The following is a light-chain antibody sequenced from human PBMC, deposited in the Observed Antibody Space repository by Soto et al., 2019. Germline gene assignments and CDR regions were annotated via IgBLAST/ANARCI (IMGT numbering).Light chain of an antibody. J-gene: IGLJ3*02. V-gene: IGLV2-23*01. Sequence: QSALTQPASVSGSPGQSITISCTGSSSDVGSYTFVSWYQHHPGKAPKLMIYEATKRPSGVSHRFSGSKSGNTASLTISGLQTEDEGEYYCCSYAGSTTWVFGGGTKVTVL. CDR3: CSYAGSTTWV. CDR2: EAT. CDR1: SSDVGSYTF.